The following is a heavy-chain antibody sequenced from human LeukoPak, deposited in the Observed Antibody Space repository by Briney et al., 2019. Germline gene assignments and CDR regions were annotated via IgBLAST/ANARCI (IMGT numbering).Heavy chain of an antibody. CDR2: IYYSGST. D-gene: IGHD3-22*01. CDR3: VSSYDSSGYSYDAFDI. CDR1: GGSISSGGYS. V-gene: IGHV4-30-4*07. J-gene: IGHJ3*02. Sequence: PSETLSLTCAVSGGSISSGGYSWGWLRQPPGKGLEWIGYIYYSGSTYYNPSLKSRVTISVDTSKNQFSLKLSSVTAADTAVYYCVSSYDSSGYSYDAFDIWGQGTMVTVSS.